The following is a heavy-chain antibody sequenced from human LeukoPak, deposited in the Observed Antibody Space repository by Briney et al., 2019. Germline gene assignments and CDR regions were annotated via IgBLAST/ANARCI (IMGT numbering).Heavy chain of an antibody. CDR2: IIPIFGTA. CDR3: ARGRWDYTVTTLYYFDS. CDR1: GGTFSSYA. J-gene: IGHJ4*02. V-gene: IGHV1-69*13. D-gene: IGHD4-11*01. Sequence: ASVKVSCKASGGTFSSYAISWVRQAPGQGLEWMGGIIPIFGTANYAQKFQGRVTITADESTSTAYMELSSLRSEDTAMYYCARGRWDYTVTTLYYFDSWGQGNLVTVSS.